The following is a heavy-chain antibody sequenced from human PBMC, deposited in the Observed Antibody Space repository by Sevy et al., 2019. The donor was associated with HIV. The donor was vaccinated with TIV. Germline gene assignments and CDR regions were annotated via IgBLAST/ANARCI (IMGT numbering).Heavy chain of an antibody. J-gene: IGHJ4*02. CDR1: GLTVSSNY. Sequence: GGYLRLSCAASGLTVSSNYMSWVRQAPGKGLEWVSVIYSGGSTYYADSVKGRFTISRDNSKNTLYLQMNSLRAEDTAVYYCARGGLTVALDYWGQGTLVTVSS. CDR2: IYSGGST. V-gene: IGHV3-53*01. CDR3: ARGGLTVALDY. D-gene: IGHD6-19*01.